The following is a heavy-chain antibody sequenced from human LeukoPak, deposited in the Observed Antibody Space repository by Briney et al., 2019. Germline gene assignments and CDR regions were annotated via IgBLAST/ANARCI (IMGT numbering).Heavy chain of an antibody. CDR1: GGSFSGYY. CDR3: ARGGEGYYGSGSFPPSYYYYMDV. V-gene: IGHV4-34*01. D-gene: IGHD3-10*01. J-gene: IGHJ6*03. CDR2: INHSGST. Sequence: SETLSLTCAVYGGSFSGYYWSWIRQPPGKGLEWIGEINHSGSTNYNPSLKSRVTISVDTSKNQFSLKLSSVTAADTAVYYCARGGEGYYGSGSFPPSYYYYMDVWGEGTTVTVSS.